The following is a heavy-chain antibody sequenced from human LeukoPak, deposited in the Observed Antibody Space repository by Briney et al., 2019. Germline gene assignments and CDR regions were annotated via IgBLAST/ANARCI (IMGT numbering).Heavy chain of an antibody. J-gene: IGHJ4*02. Sequence: LSLTCTVSGGSISSYYWSWLRQAPGKGLEWVANIKQDGSVKYYVDSVKGRFTISRDNAKNSLYLQMNSLKAEDTAVYYCARIGYSSSSNDYWGQGTLVIVSS. D-gene: IGHD6-6*01. CDR3: ARIGYSSSSNDY. V-gene: IGHV3-7*01. CDR1: GGSISSYY. CDR2: IKQDGSVK.